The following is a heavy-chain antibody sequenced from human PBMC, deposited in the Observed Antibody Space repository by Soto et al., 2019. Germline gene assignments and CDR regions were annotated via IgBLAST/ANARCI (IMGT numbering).Heavy chain of an antibody. CDR2: IYYSGST. V-gene: IGHV4-30-4*01. CDR1: GGSISSGDYY. J-gene: IGHJ4*02. Sequence: QVQLQESGPGLVKPSQTLSLTCTVSGGSISSGDYYWSWIRQPPGKGLEWIGYIYYSGSTYYNPSLKGRVTLTVDTSKNQFPPKLSSVTAADTAVYYCARVQGGGGAMVHNYWGQGTLVTVSS. D-gene: IGHD5-18*01. CDR3: ARVQGGGGAMVHNY.